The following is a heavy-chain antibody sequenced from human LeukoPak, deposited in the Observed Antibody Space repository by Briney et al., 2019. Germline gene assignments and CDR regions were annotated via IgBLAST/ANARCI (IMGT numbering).Heavy chain of an antibody. V-gene: IGHV3-9*01. Sequence: PGGSLRLSCAASGFIFDDYAMHWVRQTPGKGLEWVSSISWNSGSIGYADSVKGRFTISRDNAKNSLYLQMNSLRAEDTAVYYCAELGITMIGGVWGKGTTVTISS. CDR2: ISWNSGSI. D-gene: IGHD3-10*02. CDR1: GFIFDDYA. CDR3: AELGITMIGGV. J-gene: IGHJ6*04.